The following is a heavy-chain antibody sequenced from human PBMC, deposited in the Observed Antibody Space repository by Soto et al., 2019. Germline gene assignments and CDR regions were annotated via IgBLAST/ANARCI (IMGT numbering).Heavy chain of an antibody. CDR2: IKPSSGVT. J-gene: IGHJ4*02. CDR3: ARGQRSTTLAIPDY. V-gene: IGHV1-2*02. D-gene: IGHD3-10*02. Sequence: QVQLVQSGAEVKKPGASVKVSCKASGFTFTDYYLYWVRQAPGLGLEWMGWIKPSSGVTNYAHKSPGRVSLTSDTYISTAYMELIRLRSDDTAVYYCARGQRSTTLAIPDYWGQGSLVTVSS. CDR1: GFTFTDYY.